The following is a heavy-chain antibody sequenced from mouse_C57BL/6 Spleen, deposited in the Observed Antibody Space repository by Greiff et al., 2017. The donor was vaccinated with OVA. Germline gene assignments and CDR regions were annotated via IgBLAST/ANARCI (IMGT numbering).Heavy chain of an antibody. J-gene: IGHJ1*03. CDR2: IYPRDGST. D-gene: IGHD1-1*01. CDR3: AREDYYGSSPWYFDV. V-gene: IGHV1-78*01. Sequence: QVQLQQSGAELVKPGASVKISCKVSGYTFTDHTIHWMKQRPEQGLAWIGYIYPRDGSTKYNEKFKGKATLTADKSSSTAYMQLNSLTSEDSAVYFCAREDYYGSSPWYFDVWGTGTTVTVSS. CDR1: GYTFTDHT.